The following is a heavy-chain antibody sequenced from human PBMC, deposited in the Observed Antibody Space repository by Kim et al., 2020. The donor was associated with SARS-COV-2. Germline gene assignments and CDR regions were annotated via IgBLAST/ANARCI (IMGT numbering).Heavy chain of an antibody. V-gene: IGHV3-74*01. Sequence: GGSLRRSCAASGFTFSSYWMHWVRQAPGKGLVWVSRINSDGSSTSYADSVKGRFTISRDNAKNTLYLQMNSLRAEDTAVYYCASTGGYSYGLYYYGMDVWGQGTTVTVSS. CDR3: ASTGGYSYGLYYYGMDV. CDR1: GFTFSSYW. CDR2: INSDGSST. J-gene: IGHJ6*02. D-gene: IGHD5-18*01.